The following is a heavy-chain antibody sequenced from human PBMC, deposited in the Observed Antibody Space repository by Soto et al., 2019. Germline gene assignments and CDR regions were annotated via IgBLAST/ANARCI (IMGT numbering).Heavy chain of an antibody. Sequence: QLQLQESGPGLVKPSETLSLTCTVSGGSISSSSYYWGWIRQPPGKGLEWIGSIYYSGSTYYNPSLKSRVTISVDTSKNQFSLKLSSVTAADTAVYYCARQYYDILTGYYLLNNWFDPWGQGTLVTVSS. V-gene: IGHV4-39*01. J-gene: IGHJ5*02. CDR3: ARQYYDILTGYYLLNNWFDP. D-gene: IGHD3-9*01. CDR2: IYYSGST. CDR1: GGSISSSSYY.